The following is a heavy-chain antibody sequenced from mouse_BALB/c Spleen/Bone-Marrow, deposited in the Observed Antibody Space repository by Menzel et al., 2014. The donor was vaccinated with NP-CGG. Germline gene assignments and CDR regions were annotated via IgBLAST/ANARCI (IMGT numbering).Heavy chain of an antibody. V-gene: IGHV3-8*02. CDR1: GDSITSGY. J-gene: IGHJ3*01. D-gene: IGHD4-1*01. CDR2: ISNSGST. CDR3: ASWGFAY. Sequence: EVKLMESGPSLVKPSQTLSLTCSVTGDSITSGYWNWIRTVPGNKLEYMGYISNSGSTYYNPSLKSRISITRDTSKNXYYLQLNSVTTEDTATYYCASWGFAYWGQGTLVTVSA.